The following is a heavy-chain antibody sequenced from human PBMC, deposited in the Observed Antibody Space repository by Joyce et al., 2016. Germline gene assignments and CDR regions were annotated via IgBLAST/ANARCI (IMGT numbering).Heavy chain of an antibody. CDR3: ARGVAAPGDY. CDR2: VYHSGST. J-gene: IGHJ4*02. Sequence: QVLLQESVPVLVKPSGTLSLTCAVSGGSISSSYWLNWVRQPPGKWLEWIGEVYHSGSTYYHPSLKSRVSMSVDNPKNHFSLNLRSVTAADTAVYYCARGVAAPGDYWGQGTLVTVSS. V-gene: IGHV4-4*02. CDR1: GGSISSSYW. D-gene: IGHD6-13*01.